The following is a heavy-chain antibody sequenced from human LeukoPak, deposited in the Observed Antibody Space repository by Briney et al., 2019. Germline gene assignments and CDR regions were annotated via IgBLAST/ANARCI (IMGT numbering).Heavy chain of an antibody. CDR1: AYTFTSYA. D-gene: IGHD1-26*01. J-gene: IGHJ4*02. CDR2: IIPIFGTA. V-gene: IGHV1-69*13. CDR3: ARDGGKWELLVRRQYYFDY. Sequence: SVKVSCKASAYTFTSYAISWVRQAPGQGLEWMGGIIPIFGTANYAQKFQGSVTITADESTSTAYMELSSLRSEDTAVYYCARDGGKWELLVRRQYYFDYWGQGTLVTVSS.